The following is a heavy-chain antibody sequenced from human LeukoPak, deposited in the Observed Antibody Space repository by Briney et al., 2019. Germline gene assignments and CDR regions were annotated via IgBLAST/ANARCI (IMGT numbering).Heavy chain of an antibody. CDR1: GDSLSGYY. CDR3: ARLGIGVVPSAMLGDYYFDY. CDR2: IYYSGGT. J-gene: IGHJ4*02. Sequence: PSETLSLTCTVSGDSLSGYYWSWIRQPPGKGLEWIGYIYYSGGTNYNPSLKSRVTISVDTSKNQFSLKLTSVTAADTAVYYCARLGIGVVPSAMLGDYYFDYWGQGTLVTVSS. V-gene: IGHV4-59*08. D-gene: IGHD2-2*01.